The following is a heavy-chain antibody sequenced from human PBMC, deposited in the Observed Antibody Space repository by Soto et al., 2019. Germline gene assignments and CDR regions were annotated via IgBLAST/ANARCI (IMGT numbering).Heavy chain of an antibody. CDR2: INYSGST. J-gene: IGHJ6*03. CDR1: GGSFSGYY. Sequence: SETLSLTCAVYGGSFSGYYWSWIRQPPGKGLEWIGEINYSGSTNYNPSLKSRVTISVDTSKNQFSLKLSSVTAADTAVYYCARGRGLSSSAGYYYYMDVWGKGTTVTVSS. D-gene: IGHD6-6*01. CDR3: ARGRGLSSSAGYYYYMDV. V-gene: IGHV4-34*01.